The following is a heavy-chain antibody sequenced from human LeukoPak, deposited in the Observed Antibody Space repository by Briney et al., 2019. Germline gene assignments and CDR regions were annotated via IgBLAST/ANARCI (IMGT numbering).Heavy chain of an antibody. Sequence: PGGSLRLSCAASGFTFSSYWMSWVRQAPGKGLEWVANIKQDGSEKYYVDSVKGRFTISRDNAKNSLYLQMNSLRAEDTAVYYCARVALRSSSWYGDPDWFDPWGQGTLVTVSS. CDR1: GFTFSSYW. D-gene: IGHD6-13*01. CDR2: IKQDGSEK. V-gene: IGHV3-7*01. J-gene: IGHJ5*02. CDR3: ARVALRSSSWYGDPDWFDP.